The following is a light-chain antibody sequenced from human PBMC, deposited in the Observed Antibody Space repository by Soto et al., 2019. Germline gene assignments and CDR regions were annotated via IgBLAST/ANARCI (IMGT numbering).Light chain of an antibody. CDR3: QQYNNPTLT. J-gene: IGKJ4*01. CDR2: GAS. V-gene: IGKV3-15*01. Sequence: EIVMTQSPATLSVSPGERATLSCRASQSVSSNLAWYQQKPGQAPRLLIYGASTRATGIPARFSGSGSGTEFPLTISSLQSEDFAVYYCQQYNNPTLTFGGGTKVEIK. CDR1: QSVSSN.